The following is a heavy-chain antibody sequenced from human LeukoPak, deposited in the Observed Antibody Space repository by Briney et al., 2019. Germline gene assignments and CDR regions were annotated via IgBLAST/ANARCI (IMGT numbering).Heavy chain of an antibody. V-gene: IGHV1-8*01. CDR3: ARSNVAVAGNDY. CDR2: MNPNSGNT. D-gene: IGHD6-19*01. Sequence: ASVKVSCKASGYTFTSYDINWVRQAPGRGLEWMGWMNPNSGNTGYAQKFQGRVTMTRNTSISTAYMELSSLRSEDTAVYYCARSNVAVAGNDYWGQGTLVAVSS. J-gene: IGHJ4*02. CDR1: GYTFTSYD.